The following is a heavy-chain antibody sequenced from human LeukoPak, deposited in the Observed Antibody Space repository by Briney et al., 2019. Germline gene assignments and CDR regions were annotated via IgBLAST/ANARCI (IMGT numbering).Heavy chain of an antibody. CDR3: AASYYYDSSGYYY. D-gene: IGHD3-22*01. CDR2: INSDGSST. V-gene: IGHV3-74*01. Sequence: GGSLRLSCAASGFTFSSYWMHWVRQAPGKGLVWVSRINSDGSSTSYADSVKGRFTISRDNAKNMLYLQMNSLRAEDTAVYYCAASYYYDSSGYYYWGQGTLVTVSS. J-gene: IGHJ4*02. CDR1: GFTFSSYW.